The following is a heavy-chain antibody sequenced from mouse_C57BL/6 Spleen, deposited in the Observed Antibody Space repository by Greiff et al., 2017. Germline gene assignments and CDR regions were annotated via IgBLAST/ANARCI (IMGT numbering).Heavy chain of an antibody. CDR1: GYSITSGYY. V-gene: IGHV3-6*01. J-gene: IGHJ3*01. CDR2: ISYDGSN. CDR3: ARGVDQFAY. Sequence: EVQLVESGPGLVKPSQSLSLTCSVTGYSITSGYYWNWIRQFPGNKLEWMGYISYDGSNNYNPSLKNRISITRDTSKNQFFLKLNSVTTDDTATYYCARGVDQFAYWGQGTLVTVSA.